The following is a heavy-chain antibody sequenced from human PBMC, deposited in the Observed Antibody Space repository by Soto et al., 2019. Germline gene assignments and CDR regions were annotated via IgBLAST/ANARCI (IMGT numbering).Heavy chain of an antibody. D-gene: IGHD6-13*01. Sequence: ASVKVSCKASGYTFTSYAMHWVRQATGQRLEWMGWINAGNGNTKYSQKFQGRVNITRDTSASTAYMELSSLRSEDMAVYYCARVSLSSSWYLGYWGQGTLVTVSS. CDR3: ARVSLSSSWYLGY. CDR2: INAGNGNT. J-gene: IGHJ4*02. CDR1: GYTFTSYA. V-gene: IGHV1-3*01.